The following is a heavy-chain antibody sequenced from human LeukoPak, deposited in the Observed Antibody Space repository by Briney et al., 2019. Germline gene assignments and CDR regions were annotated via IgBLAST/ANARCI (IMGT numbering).Heavy chain of an antibody. J-gene: IGHJ1*01. CDR1: GGSFSGYY. Sequence: SETLSLTCAVYGGSFSGYYWSWIRQPPGKGLEWIGEINHSGSTNYNPSLKSRVTISVDTSKNQFSLKLSSVTAADTAVFYCARARPYSSGWYGDKYFQHWGQGTLVTVSS. D-gene: IGHD6-19*01. V-gene: IGHV4-34*01. CDR2: INHSGST. CDR3: ARARPYSSGWYGDKYFQH.